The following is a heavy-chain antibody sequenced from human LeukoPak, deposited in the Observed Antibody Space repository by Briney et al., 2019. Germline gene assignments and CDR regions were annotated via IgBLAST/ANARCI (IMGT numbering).Heavy chain of an antibody. V-gene: IGHV3-66*02. CDR3: ARGSSSSLYYYYMDV. Sequence: PGGSLRLSCAASGFTVSSNYMSWVRQAPGKGLEWVSVIYSGGSTYYADSVKGRFTISRDNSENTLYLQMNSLRAEDTAVYYCARGSSSSLYYYYMDVWGKGTTVTVSS. J-gene: IGHJ6*03. D-gene: IGHD6-6*01. CDR2: IYSGGST. CDR1: GFTVSSNY.